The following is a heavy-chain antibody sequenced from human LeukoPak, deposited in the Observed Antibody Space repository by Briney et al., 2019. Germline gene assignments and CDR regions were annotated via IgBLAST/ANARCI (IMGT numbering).Heavy chain of an antibody. D-gene: IGHD5/OR15-5a*01. J-gene: IGHJ4*02. V-gene: IGHV3-23*01. CDR3: AKDKSVSADYYFDY. CDR2: ISGSGGSI. CDR1: GFTFSSYA. Sequence: GGSLRLSCAASGFTFSSYAMSWVRQAPGKGLEWVSGISGSGGSIQYANSVKGRFTVSRDNSKNTLFLQMNNLRTEDTAVYYCAKDKSVSADYYFDYWGQGTLVTVSS.